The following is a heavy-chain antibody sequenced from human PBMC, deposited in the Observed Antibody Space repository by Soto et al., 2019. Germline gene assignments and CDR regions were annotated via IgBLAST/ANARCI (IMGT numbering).Heavy chain of an antibody. Sequence: AVKVSCKASGGTFSRYAISWVRQAPGQGLEWMGGIIPIFGTANYAQKFQGRVTITADESTSTAYMELSSLRSEDTAVYYCARSGSYRYYYYYGMDVWGQGTTVTVSS. V-gene: IGHV1-69*13. J-gene: IGHJ6*02. CDR1: GGTFSRYA. D-gene: IGHD1-26*01. CDR3: ARSGSYRYYYYYGMDV. CDR2: IIPIFGTA.